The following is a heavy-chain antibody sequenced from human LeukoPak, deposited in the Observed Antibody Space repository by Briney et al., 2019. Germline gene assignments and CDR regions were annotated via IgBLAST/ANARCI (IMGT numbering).Heavy chain of an antibody. CDR2: ISYDGSNK. V-gene: IGHV3-30*03. J-gene: IGHJ4*02. Sequence: GGSLRLSCAASGFTFSSYGMHWVRQAPGKGLEWVAFISYDGSNKYYADSVKGRFTISRDNSKNTLYLQMNSLRAEDTAVYYCARGGVYSSGSYYLYYFDYWGQGTLVTVSS. CDR3: ARGGVYSSGSYYLYYFDY. CDR1: GFTFSSYG. D-gene: IGHD6-19*01.